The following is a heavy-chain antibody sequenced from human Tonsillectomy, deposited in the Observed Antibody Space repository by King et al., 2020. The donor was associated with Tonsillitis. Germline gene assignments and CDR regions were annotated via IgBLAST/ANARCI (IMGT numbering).Heavy chain of an antibody. Sequence: QLVQSGAEVKKPGSSVKVSCKASGGTFSSYVISWVRQAPGQGLEWMGRIIPILPIANYAQNFQDRVTITADKSTSTAYMELSSLKSDDTAVYYCARSAVGNWPSDYWGQGTLVTVSS. CDR3: ARSAVGNWPSDY. CDR1: GGTFSSYV. V-gene: IGHV1-69*09. D-gene: IGHD1-1*01. CDR2: IIPILPIA. J-gene: IGHJ4*02.